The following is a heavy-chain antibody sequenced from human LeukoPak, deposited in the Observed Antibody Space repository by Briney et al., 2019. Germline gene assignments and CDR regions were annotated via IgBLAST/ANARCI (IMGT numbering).Heavy chain of an antibody. D-gene: IGHD1-26*01. CDR1: GGSISSYY. CDR2: IYYSGST. Sequence: PSETLSLTCTVSGGSISSYYWSWIRRPPGKGLEWIGNIYYSGSTNYNPSLKSRVTMSVDTSKNQFSLKLRSVTAADTAVYYCARDRSGSYSYNWFDPWGQGILVTVSS. J-gene: IGHJ5*02. CDR3: ARDRSGSYSYNWFDP. V-gene: IGHV4-59*01.